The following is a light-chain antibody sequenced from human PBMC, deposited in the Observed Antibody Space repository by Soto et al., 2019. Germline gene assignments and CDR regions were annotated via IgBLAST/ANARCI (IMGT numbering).Light chain of an antibody. CDR1: QSVSSDF. CDR2: GAS. V-gene: IGKV3-20*01. J-gene: IGKJ1*01. Sequence: EVVLTQSPDTLSLSPGARATLSCRASQSVSSDFLAWYQQKPGQAPRLLIYGASSRATGIPDRFSGSGSGTDFTLTINRLEPDDFAVYYCQQYGSSPPWTFGQGTKVEIK. CDR3: QQYGSSPPWT.